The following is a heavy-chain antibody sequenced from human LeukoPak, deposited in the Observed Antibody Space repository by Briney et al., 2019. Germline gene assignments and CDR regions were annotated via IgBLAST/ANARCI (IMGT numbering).Heavy chain of an antibody. J-gene: IGHJ4*02. CDR1: GGTFSSYA. Sequence: SVKVSCEASGGTFSSYAISWVRQAPGQGLEWMGGIIPIFGTANYAQKFQGRVTITADESTSTAYMELSSLRSEDTAVYYCARARYDFWSGYYKNFDYWGQGTLVTVSS. CDR3: ARARYDFWSGYYKNFDY. D-gene: IGHD3-3*01. V-gene: IGHV1-69*13. CDR2: IIPIFGTA.